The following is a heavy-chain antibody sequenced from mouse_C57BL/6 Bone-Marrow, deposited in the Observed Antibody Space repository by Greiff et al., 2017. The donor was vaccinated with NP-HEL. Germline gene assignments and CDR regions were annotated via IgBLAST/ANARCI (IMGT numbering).Heavy chain of an antibody. D-gene: IGHD1-1*01. CDR1: GFSLTSYG. CDR3: AKNSYYGSSYGFAY. V-gene: IGHV2-5*01. CDR2: IWRGGST. J-gene: IGHJ3*01. Sequence: VKLVESGPGLVQPSQSLSITCTVSGFSLTSYGVHWVRQSPGKGLEWLGVIWRGGSTDYNAAFMSRLSITKDNSKSQVFFKMNSLQADDTAIYYCAKNSYYGSSYGFAYWGQGTLVTVSA.